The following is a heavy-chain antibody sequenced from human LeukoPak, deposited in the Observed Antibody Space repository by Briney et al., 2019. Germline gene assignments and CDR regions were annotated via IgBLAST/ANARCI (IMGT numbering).Heavy chain of an antibody. CDR3: ARDGGYYDSSGYTLDY. D-gene: IGHD3-22*01. V-gene: IGHV1-24*01. J-gene: IGHJ4*02. CDR2: FDPEDGET. Sequence: GASVKVSCKVSGYTLTELSMHWVRQAPGKGLEWMGGFDPEDGETIYAQKFQGRVTMTEDTSTDTAYMELSSLRSEDTAVYYCARDGGYYDSSGYTLDYWGQGTLVTVSS. CDR1: GYTLTELS.